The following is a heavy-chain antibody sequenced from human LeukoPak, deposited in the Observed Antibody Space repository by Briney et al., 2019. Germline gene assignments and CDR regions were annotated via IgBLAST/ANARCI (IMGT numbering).Heavy chain of an antibody. D-gene: IGHD6-19*01. J-gene: IGHJ4*02. CDR3: AKTVARAVAGTLDY. V-gene: IGHV3-74*01. Sequence: GGSLRLSCAASGFTFSDHWMHWVRLVAGKGLVWVASIGGDGSSTWYADSVKGRFTISRDNAKNSLHLQMNSLRAEDTAVYYCAKTVARAVAGTLDYRGQGTLVTVSS. CDR1: GFTFSDHW. CDR2: IGGDGSST.